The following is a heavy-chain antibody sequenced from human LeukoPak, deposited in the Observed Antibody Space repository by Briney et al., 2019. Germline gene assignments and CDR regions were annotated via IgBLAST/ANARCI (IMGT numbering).Heavy chain of an antibody. J-gene: IGHJ4*02. CDR2: ISSSGSTI. CDR3: ARLRYYDILTGPETIFLHQYYFDY. V-gene: IGHV3-11*01. CDR1: GFTFSDCY. D-gene: IGHD3-9*01. Sequence: GGSLRLSCAASGFTFSDCYMSWIRQAPGKGLEWVSYISSSGSTIYYADSVKSRFTISRDNAKNSLYLQMNSLRAEDTAVYYCARLRYYDILTGPETIFLHQYYFDYWGQGTLVTVSS.